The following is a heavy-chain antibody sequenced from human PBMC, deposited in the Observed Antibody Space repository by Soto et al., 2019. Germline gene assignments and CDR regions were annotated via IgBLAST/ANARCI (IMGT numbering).Heavy chain of an antibody. CDR3: ARSNWNYVRTLDY. J-gene: IGHJ4*02. CDR1: SVSVSGSYW. Sequence: QVQIQESGPGLVKPSGTLSLACSVSSVSVSGSYWCAWVRQPPGKGLEWIGEIDHSGHTIYNPSLKSRVTMSLDNSKNQFSLNLRSVTAADTAVYYCARSNWNYVRTLDYWGQGTQVIVSS. CDR2: IDHSGHT. D-gene: IGHD1-7*01. V-gene: IGHV4-4*02.